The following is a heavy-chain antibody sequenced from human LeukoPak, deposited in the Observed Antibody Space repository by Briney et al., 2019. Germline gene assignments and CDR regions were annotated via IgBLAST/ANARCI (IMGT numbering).Heavy chain of an antibody. D-gene: IGHD3-22*01. Sequence: SETLSLTCTVSGYSIRSGYYWGWIRQPPGEGLERIVSIYHSGSTYYNPSPNRRVTISVDTSKSQFSLKLSSATAAHTALYFCAREGSSGYDNSGYYVDYWGQGTLVTVSS. CDR3: AREGSSGYDNSGYYVDY. V-gene: IGHV4-38-2*02. CDR2: IYHSGST. J-gene: IGHJ4*01. CDR1: GYSIRSGYY.